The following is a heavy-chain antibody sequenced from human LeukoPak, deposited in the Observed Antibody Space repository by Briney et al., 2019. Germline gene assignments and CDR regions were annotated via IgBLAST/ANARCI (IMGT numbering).Heavy chain of an antibody. Sequence: ASVKVSCKASGYTFTGYYMHWVRQAPGQGLEWMGWINPNSGGTNYAQKFQGRVTMTRDTSISTAYMELSRLRSDDTAVYYCARGADILTGYPFDYRGQGTLVTVSS. D-gene: IGHD3-9*01. CDR1: GYTFTGYY. J-gene: IGHJ4*02. CDR2: INPNSGGT. CDR3: ARGADILTGYPFDY. V-gene: IGHV1-2*02.